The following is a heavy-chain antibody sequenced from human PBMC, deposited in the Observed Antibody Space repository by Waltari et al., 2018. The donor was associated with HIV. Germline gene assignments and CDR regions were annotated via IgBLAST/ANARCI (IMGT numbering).Heavy chain of an antibody. Sequence: QVQLVQSGAEMKMPESSVTVPCKASGGPVSRYNTSRVRQAPGQGLEWKGGIIPKFGATNYAQKFQGRVTISADESTSTVYLELTSLRSDDTAVYHCARGGCSGRTCYSKSFDLWGQGTMVTVSS. V-gene: IGHV1-69*01. CDR2: IIPKFGAT. CDR3: ARGGCSGRTCYSKSFDL. CDR1: GGPVSRYN. J-gene: IGHJ3*01. D-gene: IGHD2-15*01.